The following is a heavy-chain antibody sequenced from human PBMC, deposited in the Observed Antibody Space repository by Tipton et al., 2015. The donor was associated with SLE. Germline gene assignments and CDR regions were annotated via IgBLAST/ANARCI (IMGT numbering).Heavy chain of an antibody. Sequence: TLSLTCAVYGGSFSGYYWSWIRQPPGKGLEWIGEINQSGSTNYNPSLKSRVTISVDTSKNQFSLKLSSVTAADTAVYYCARELQQLVAFDIWGQGTMVTVSS. J-gene: IGHJ3*02. CDR1: GGSFSGYY. V-gene: IGHV4-34*01. D-gene: IGHD6-6*01. CDR2: INQSGST. CDR3: ARELQQLVAFDI.